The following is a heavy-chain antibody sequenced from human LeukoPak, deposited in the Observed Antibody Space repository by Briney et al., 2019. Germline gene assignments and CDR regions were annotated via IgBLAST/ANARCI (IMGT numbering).Heavy chain of an antibody. CDR2: IWHDGSKK. V-gene: IGHV3-33*01. Sequence: PWTSLRLSCAASGFTFSSYGFHWVRQPPGKGLEWVAIIWHDGSKKFYADSVKGRFAISRDSSKSTVFLQMNTLRAEDTALYYCARAYMTPYMDVWGQGTTVTVS. J-gene: IGHJ6*03. CDR1: GFTFSSYG. CDR3: ARAYMTPYMDV. D-gene: IGHD1-14*01.